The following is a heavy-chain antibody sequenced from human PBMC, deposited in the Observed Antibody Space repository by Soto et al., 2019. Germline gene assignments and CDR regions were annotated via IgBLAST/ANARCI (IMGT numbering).Heavy chain of an antibody. CDR3: ARGSYCSGGSCSSFHWFDP. CDR2: IYYSGST. CDR1: GGSISSGGYY. D-gene: IGHD2-15*01. J-gene: IGHJ5*02. Sequence: SETLSLTCTVSGGSISSGGYYWSWIRQHPGKGLEWIGYIYYSGSTDYNPSLKSRVTISVDTSKNQFSLILRSVTAADTAVYYCARGSYCSGGSCSSFHWFDPWGQGTQVTVSS. V-gene: IGHV4-31*03.